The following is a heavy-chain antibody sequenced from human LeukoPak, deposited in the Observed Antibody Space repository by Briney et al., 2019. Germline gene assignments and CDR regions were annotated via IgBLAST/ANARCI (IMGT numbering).Heavy chain of an antibody. Sequence: ASVKVSCKAAGYTFTSYDINWVRQAPGQGREWMGWMNPTSGNTGYAQKFQGRVTMTRDASIATAYMELSSLTSEDTALYYCTRMRGYTYGYWYLDLWGRGTPVTVSS. CDR2: MNPTSGNT. CDR3: TRMRGYTYGYWYLDL. J-gene: IGHJ2*01. V-gene: IGHV1-8*01. CDR1: GYTFTSYD. D-gene: IGHD5-18*01.